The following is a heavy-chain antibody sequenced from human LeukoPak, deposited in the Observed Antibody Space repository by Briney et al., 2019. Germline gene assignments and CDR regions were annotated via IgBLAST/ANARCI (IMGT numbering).Heavy chain of an antibody. CDR1: GFTFSNYA. CDR2: ISGSGGST. CDR3: AKDRGRSYDSSGYYWGYYFDS. V-gene: IGHV3-23*01. D-gene: IGHD3-22*01. Sequence: GGSLRLCCAASGFTFSNYAVNWVRQAPGKGLEWVSAISGSGGSTFYADTVKGRFTMSRDNSKNTLYLQMSSLRADDTAVYYCAKDRGRSYDSSGYYWGYYFDSWGQGILVTVST. J-gene: IGHJ4*02.